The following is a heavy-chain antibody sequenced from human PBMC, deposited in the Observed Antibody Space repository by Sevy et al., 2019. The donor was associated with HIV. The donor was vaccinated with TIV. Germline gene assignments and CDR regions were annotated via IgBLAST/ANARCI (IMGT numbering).Heavy chain of an antibody. CDR1: GFTFDDYA. CDR2: ISWNSGSI. V-gene: IGHV3-9*01. CDR3: AKPLHRTGYSSSWYFDWYFDL. Sequence: GGSLRLSCAASGFTFDDYAMHWVRQAPGKGLEWVSGISWNSGSIGYADSVKGRFTISRDNAKNSVYLQMSSLRAEDTALYYCAKPLHRTGYSSSWYFDWYFDLWGRGTLVTVSS. D-gene: IGHD6-13*01. J-gene: IGHJ2*01.